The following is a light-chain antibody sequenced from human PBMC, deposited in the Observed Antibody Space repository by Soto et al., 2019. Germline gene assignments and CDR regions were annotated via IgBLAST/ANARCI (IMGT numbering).Light chain of an antibody. CDR2: TAS. J-gene: IGKJ4*01. CDR3: QQYGSSIT. V-gene: IGKV3-20*01. Sequence: EIVMTQSPATLSVSPGERATLSCRASQSLSSTLAWYQQKPGQAPGLLIYTASSRALGIPDRFTASGSGTDFTLTISRLEPEDFAVYYCQQYGSSITFGGGTKVDIK. CDR1: QSLSST.